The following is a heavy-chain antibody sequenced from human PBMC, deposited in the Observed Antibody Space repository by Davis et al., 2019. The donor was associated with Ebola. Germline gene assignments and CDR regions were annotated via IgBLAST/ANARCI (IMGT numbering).Heavy chain of an antibody. V-gene: IGHV1-8*02. CDR2: INPNSGNT. CDR1: GYTFTGYY. CDR3: ARGRYISSWYSRGMDV. Sequence: ASVKVSCKASGYTFTGYYMHWVRQAPGQGLEWMGWINPNSGNTGYAQKFQGRVTMTRNTSISTAYMELSSLRSEDTAVYYCARGRYISSWYSRGMDVWGQGTTVTVSS. J-gene: IGHJ6*02. D-gene: IGHD6-13*01.